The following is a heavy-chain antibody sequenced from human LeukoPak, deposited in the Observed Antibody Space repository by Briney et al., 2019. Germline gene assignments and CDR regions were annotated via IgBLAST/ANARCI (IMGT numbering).Heavy chain of an antibody. CDR3: ARASYYYGSGIWNWFDP. CDR1: GGTFSSYA. J-gene: IGHJ5*02. V-gene: IGHV1-69*05. D-gene: IGHD3-10*01. CDR2: IIPIFGTA. Sequence: SVKVSCKASGGTFSSYAISWVRQAPGQGLEWMGGIIPIFGTANYAQTFQGRVTITTYESTSTAYMELSSLRSEDTAVYYCARASYYYGSGIWNWFDPWGQGTLVTVSS.